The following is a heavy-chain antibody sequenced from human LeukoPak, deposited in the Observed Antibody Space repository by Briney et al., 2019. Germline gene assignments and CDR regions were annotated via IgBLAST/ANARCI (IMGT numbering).Heavy chain of an antibody. D-gene: IGHD4-17*01. Sequence: GGSLRLSCAASGFTFSSYGMYWVRQAPGKGLEHVSGISSNGVYTYYANSVKGRFTICRDNCKNMLYLQMGSLRAEDMAVYHCARGPTVITFNAFDVWGQGTMVTVSS. V-gene: IGHV3-64*01. CDR1: GFTFSSYG. J-gene: IGHJ3*01. CDR2: ISSNGVYT. CDR3: ARGPTVITFNAFDV.